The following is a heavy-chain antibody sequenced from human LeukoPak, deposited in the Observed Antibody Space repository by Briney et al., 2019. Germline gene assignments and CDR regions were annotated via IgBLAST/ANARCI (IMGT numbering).Heavy chain of an antibody. D-gene: IGHD3-16*02. V-gene: IGHV1-18*01. J-gene: IGHJ4*02. CDR2: ISAYNGNT. CDR3: ARHRSQLYDYVWGSYRPPHFDY. Sequence: ASVKVSCKASGYTFTSYGISWVRQAPGQGLEWMGWISAYNGNTNYAQKLQGRVTMTTDTSTSTAYMELRSLRSDDTAVYYCARHRSQLYDYVWGSYRPPHFDYWGQGTLVTVSS. CDR1: GYTFTSYG.